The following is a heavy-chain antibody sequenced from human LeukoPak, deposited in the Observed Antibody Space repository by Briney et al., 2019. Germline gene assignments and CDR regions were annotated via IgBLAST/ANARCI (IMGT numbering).Heavy chain of an antibody. V-gene: IGHV3-21*01. D-gene: IGHD3-10*01. Sequence: GGSLRLSCTASGFTFSSYWMHWVRQAPGKGLEWVSSISSSSSYIYYADSVKGRFTISRDNAKNSLYLQMNSLRAEDTAVYYCARDYYGSGSYHAFDPWGQGALVTVSS. J-gene: IGHJ5*02. CDR1: GFTFSSYW. CDR3: ARDYYGSGSYHAFDP. CDR2: ISSSSSYI.